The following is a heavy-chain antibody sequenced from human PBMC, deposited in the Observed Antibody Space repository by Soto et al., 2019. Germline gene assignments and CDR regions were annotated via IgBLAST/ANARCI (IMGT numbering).Heavy chain of an antibody. V-gene: IGHV3-7*05. CDR3: ARDLAGLDY. CDR1: GFTFIRFW. J-gene: IGHJ4*02. Sequence: GGSLRLSCVASGFTFIRFWMSWVRQAPGKGLEWVANIKQDGSEKNYVDFVKGRFTISRDNAKNSLFLQMSSLRADDTAVYYCARDLAGLDYWGQGTLVTVSS. CDR2: IKQDGSEK.